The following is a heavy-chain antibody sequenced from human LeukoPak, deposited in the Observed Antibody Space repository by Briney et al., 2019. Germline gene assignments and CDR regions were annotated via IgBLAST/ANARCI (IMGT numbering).Heavy chain of an antibody. Sequence: ASVKVSCKASGYTFTSYDINWVRQATGQGLEWMGWMNPNSGNTGYAQKFQGRVAMTRNTSISTAYMELSSLRSEDTAVYYCARGRSWRSGYSYWFDPWGQGTLVTVSS. CDR2: MNPNSGNT. CDR3: ARGRSWRSGYSYWFDP. CDR1: GYTFTSYD. J-gene: IGHJ5*02. V-gene: IGHV1-8*01. D-gene: IGHD3-22*01.